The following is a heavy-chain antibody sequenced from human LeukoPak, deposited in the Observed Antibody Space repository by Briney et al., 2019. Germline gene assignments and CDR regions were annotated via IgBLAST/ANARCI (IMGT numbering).Heavy chain of an antibody. CDR2: IRGSGGIT. V-gene: IGHV3-23*01. CDR1: GFTFSSYA. D-gene: IGHD3-3*01. J-gene: IGHJ3*02. CDR3: ARADYDSWSHDI. Sequence: PGGSLRLSCAASGFTFSSYAMSWVRQAPGKGLEWVSAIRGSGGITFYADSVKGRFTISRDNSKNTLYLQMNSLRAKDTAVYYCARADYDSWSHDIWGQGTMVTVSS.